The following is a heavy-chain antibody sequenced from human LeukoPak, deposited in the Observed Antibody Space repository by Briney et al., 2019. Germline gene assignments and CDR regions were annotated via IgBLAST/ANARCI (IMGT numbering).Heavy chain of an antibody. D-gene: IGHD1-1*01. CDR1: GYTFTSYD. V-gene: IGHV1-8*03. CDR3: ARGATRRLGPARY. CDR2: MNPNSGNT. Sequence: GASVKVSCKASGYTFTSYDINWVRQATGQGLEWMGWMNPNSGNTGYAQKFQGRVTITGNTSISTAYMELSSLRSEDTAVYYCARGATRRLGPARYWGQGTLVTVSS. J-gene: IGHJ4*02.